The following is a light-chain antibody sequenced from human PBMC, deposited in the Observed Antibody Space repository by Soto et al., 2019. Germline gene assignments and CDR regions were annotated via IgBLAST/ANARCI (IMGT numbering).Light chain of an antibody. CDR3: QQRSNWPHT. J-gene: IGKJ2*01. CDR2: DAS. CDR1: QSVSSY. Sequence: EIVSTQSPATLSLSPGESATLSCRASQSVSSYLAWYQQKPGQAPRLLIYDASKRATGIPARFSGSGSGTDFTLTISSLEPEDSAVYYCQQRSNWPHTFGQGTKLEIK. V-gene: IGKV3-11*01.